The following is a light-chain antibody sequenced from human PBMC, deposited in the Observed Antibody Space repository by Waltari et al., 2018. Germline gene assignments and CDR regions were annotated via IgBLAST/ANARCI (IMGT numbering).Light chain of an antibody. CDR1: STAVGGYNH. CDR3: TSYTSSSTYV. V-gene: IGLV2-14*03. CDR2: DAN. J-gene: IGLJ1*01. Sequence: QSALTPPASVSGSPGQSITISCPGTSTAVGGYNHVSWYQHHPGQAPKLMIYDANKRPSGVSDRFAGSKSGNTASLTISGLQTEDEADYYCTSYTSSSTYVFGIGTKVTVL.